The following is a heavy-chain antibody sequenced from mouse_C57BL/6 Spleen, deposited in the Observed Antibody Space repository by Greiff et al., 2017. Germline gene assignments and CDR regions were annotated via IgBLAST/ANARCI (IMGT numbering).Heavy chain of an antibody. Sequence: QVQLQQPGAELVKPGASVKLSCKASGYTFTSYWMQWVKQRPGQGLEWIGEIDPSDSYTNYNQKFKGKATLTVDTSSSTAYMQLSSLTSEDSAVYYCATYYYGSSYVDYWGQGTSVTVSS. D-gene: IGHD1-1*01. V-gene: IGHV1-50*01. J-gene: IGHJ4*01. CDR3: ATYYYGSSYVDY. CDR2: IDPSDSYT. CDR1: GYTFTSYW.